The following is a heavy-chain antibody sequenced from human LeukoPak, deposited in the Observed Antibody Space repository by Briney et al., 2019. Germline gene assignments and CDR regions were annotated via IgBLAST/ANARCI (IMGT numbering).Heavy chain of an antibody. D-gene: IGHD4-17*01. Sequence: ASVSVSCKASGYTFTIYDINWVRHAPGQGLEWMGWISPYNGNTNSVQNLQGRATMTTDTSTSTVYIELRSLRSDDTAVYYCARGAFGDYGFVDYWGQGTLVTVSS. CDR1: GYTFTIYD. CDR2: ISPYNGNT. J-gene: IGHJ4*02. V-gene: IGHV1-18*01. CDR3: ARGAFGDYGFVDY.